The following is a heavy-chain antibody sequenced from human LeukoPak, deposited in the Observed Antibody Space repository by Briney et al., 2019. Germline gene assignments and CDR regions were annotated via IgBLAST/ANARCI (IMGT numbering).Heavy chain of an antibody. CDR1: GFTFSSYW. Sequence: GGSLRLSCVASGFTFSSYWMSWVRQAPGKGLEWVANIKQDGSEKYYVDSVKGRFTISRDNAKNSLYLQMNSLRAEDTAVYYCARDRLSSSWYPYFDYWGQGTLVTVSS. CDR3: ARDRLSSSWYPYFDY. J-gene: IGHJ4*02. V-gene: IGHV3-7*01. CDR2: IKQDGSEK. D-gene: IGHD6-13*01.